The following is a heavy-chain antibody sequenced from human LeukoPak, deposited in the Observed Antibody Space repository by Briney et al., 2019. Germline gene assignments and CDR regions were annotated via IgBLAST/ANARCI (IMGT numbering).Heavy chain of an antibody. CDR2: INHSGST. V-gene: IGHV4-34*01. J-gene: IGHJ4*02. Sequence: SETLSLTCAVYGGSFSGYYWSWIRQPPGKGLEWIGEINHSGSTNYKPSLKSRVTISVDTSKNQFSLKLSSVTAADTAVYYCARPKGNTIFGRYYGYWGQGTLVTVSS. D-gene: IGHD3-3*01. CDR3: ARPKGNTIFGRYYGY. CDR1: GGSFSGYY.